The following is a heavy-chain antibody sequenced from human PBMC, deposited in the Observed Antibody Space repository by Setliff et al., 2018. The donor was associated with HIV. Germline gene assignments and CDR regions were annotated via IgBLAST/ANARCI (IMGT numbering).Heavy chain of an antibody. Sequence: ASVKVSCKTSGYRFIGHHLHWVRLAPGQGPEWVGWINPETGDPNYAQKFRGRVLITRDTSITTAFLHVVKLTSDDTAIYYCATGIPSDLDYWGQGTLVTVSS. CDR3: ATGIPSDLDY. CDR2: INPETGDP. J-gene: IGHJ4*01. D-gene: IGHD2-21*01. V-gene: IGHV1-2*02. CDR1: GYRFIGHH.